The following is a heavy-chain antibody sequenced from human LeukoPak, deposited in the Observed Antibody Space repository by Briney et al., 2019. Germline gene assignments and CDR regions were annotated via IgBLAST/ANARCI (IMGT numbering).Heavy chain of an antibody. V-gene: IGHV4-59*01. J-gene: IGHJ3*02. CDR1: GGSISSYY. D-gene: IGHD1-1*01. CDR3: ARVGSMERIHAFDI. CDR2: IYYSGST. Sequence: PSETLSLTCTVSGGSISSYYWSWIRQPPGKGLEWIGYIYYSGSTNYNPSLKSRVTISVDTSKNQFSLKLSSVTAADTAVYYCARVGSMERIHAFDIWGQGTMVTVSS.